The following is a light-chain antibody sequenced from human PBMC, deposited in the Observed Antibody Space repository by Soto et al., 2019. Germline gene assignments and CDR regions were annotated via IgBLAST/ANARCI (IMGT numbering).Light chain of an antibody. CDR3: QHYHNWRWT. J-gene: IGKJ1*01. V-gene: IGKV3D-15*01. Sequence: EVVMTQSPATLSVSPGERATLSCWASESLNSNLAWYQQKRGQAPRLLIYRTSTRATGIPARFSGSASGTEFTLTISSLQSEDSAVYYCQHYHNWRWTFGQGTRVEIK. CDR1: ESLNSN. CDR2: RTS.